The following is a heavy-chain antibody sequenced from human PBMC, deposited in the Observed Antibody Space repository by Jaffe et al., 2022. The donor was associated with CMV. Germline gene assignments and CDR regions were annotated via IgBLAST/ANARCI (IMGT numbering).Heavy chain of an antibody. D-gene: IGHD3-10*01. CDR1: GYTFSGYY. J-gene: IGHJ4*02. V-gene: IGHV1-2*02. CDR2: INPKSGDT. Sequence: QVQLVQSGAEVKKPGASVKVSCKASGYTFSGYYMQWVRQAPGQGLEWMGWINPKSGDTNYARKFQGRVTMTTDTSISTAYLDLRRLRSDDTAVYYCARGTLLWPLIDYWGQGTLVTVSS. CDR3: ARGTLLWPLIDY.